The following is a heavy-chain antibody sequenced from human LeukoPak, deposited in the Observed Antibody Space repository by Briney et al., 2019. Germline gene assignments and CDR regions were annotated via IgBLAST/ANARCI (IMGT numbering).Heavy chain of an antibody. D-gene: IGHD6-13*01. CDR2: ISGSGGST. CDR1: GFTFSSYE. CDR3: AKTTPGIAAAGTRYYFDY. V-gene: IGHV3-23*01. J-gene: IGHJ4*02. Sequence: GGSLRLSCAASGFTFSSYEMNWVRQAPGKGLEWVSAISGSGGSTYYADSVKGRFTISRDNSKNTLYLQMNSLRAEDTAVYYCAKTTPGIAAAGTRYYFDYWGQGTLVTVSS.